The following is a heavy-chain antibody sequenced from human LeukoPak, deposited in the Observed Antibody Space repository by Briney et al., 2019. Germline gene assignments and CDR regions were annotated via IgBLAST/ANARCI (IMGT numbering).Heavy chain of an antibody. CDR1: GFTFSSYS. D-gene: IGHD5-24*01. Sequence: GGSLRLSCAASGFTFSSYSMNWVRRAPGKGLEWVSSISSSSSYIYYADSVKGRFTISRDNAKNSLYLQMNSLRAEDTAVYYCARAVGDGYNSYFDYWGQGTLVTVSS. J-gene: IGHJ4*02. CDR2: ISSSSSYI. V-gene: IGHV3-21*01. CDR3: ARAVGDGYNSYFDY.